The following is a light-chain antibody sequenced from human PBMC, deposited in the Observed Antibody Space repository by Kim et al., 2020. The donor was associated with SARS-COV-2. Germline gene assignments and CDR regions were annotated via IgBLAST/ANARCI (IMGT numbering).Light chain of an antibody. Sequence: SEAVGDRVTITWRASQSISSWLAWYQQKPGKAPKLLIYDAASLESGVPSRCSGSGSGTEFTLTISSLQPDDFATYYCQQYNSYSPFGQGTKVDIK. J-gene: IGKJ1*01. V-gene: IGKV1-5*01. CDR1: QSISSW. CDR3: QQYNSYSP. CDR2: DAA.